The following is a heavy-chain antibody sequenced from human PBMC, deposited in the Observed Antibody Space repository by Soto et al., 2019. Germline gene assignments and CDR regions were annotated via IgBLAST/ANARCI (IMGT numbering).Heavy chain of an antibody. D-gene: IGHD1-26*01. CDR2: IDYRGTA. Sequence: QLQLRESGPGLVQPAQTLSLTCTVAGGSITGGFAYWTWVRQHPGKGLEWVGHIDYRGTAYYNPSLKSRVALSVDPSQNRFSLKLSSVTAADTAIYFCARSLPGGTVFYMDIWGEGTTVTVSS. CDR1: GGSITGGFAY. CDR3: ARSLPGGTVFYMDI. J-gene: IGHJ6*03. V-gene: IGHV4-31*03.